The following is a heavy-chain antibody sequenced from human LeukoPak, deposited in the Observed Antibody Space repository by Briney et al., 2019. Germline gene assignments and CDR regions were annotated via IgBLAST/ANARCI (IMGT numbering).Heavy chain of an antibody. CDR3: ATAARRDSTYYHYGAFDI. J-gene: IGHJ3*02. CDR2: MNPNSGNT. CDR1: GYTFTSYD. Sequence: ASVKVSCKASGYTFTSYDINWVRQATGQGLEWMGWMNPNSGNTGYAQKFQGRVTMTEDTSTDTAYMELSSLRSEDTAVYYCATAARRDSTYYHYGAFDIWGQGTMVTVSS. D-gene: IGHD2/OR15-2a*01. V-gene: IGHV1-8*02.